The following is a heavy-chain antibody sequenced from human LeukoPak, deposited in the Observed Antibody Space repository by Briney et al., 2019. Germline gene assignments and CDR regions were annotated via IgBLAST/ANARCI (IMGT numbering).Heavy chain of an antibody. CDR2: IYYRGST. D-gene: IGHD2-8*01. V-gene: IGHV4-59*12. CDR3: ARDRPNGFDY. J-gene: IGHJ4*02. Sequence: PSETLSLTCTISGSSISDYYWSWTRQPPGKGLEWMGYIYYRGSTNYNPSLKSRDTISVDTSKNQFSLKLSSVTAADTAVYYCARDRPNGFDYWGEGTLVTVSS. CDR1: GSSISDYY.